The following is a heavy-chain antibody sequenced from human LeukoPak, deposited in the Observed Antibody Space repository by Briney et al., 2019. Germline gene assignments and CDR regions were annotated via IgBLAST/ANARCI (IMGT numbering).Heavy chain of an antibody. D-gene: IGHD4-11*01. CDR1: GGSISSGDYY. Sequence: PSETLSLTCTVSGGSISSGDYYWSWIRQPPGKGLEWIGYIYYSGSTYYNPSLKSRVTISVDTSKNQFSLKLSSVTAADTAVYYCARVGDSDYSSYYDYWGQGTLVTVSS. CDR2: IYYSGST. V-gene: IGHV4-30-4*01. J-gene: IGHJ4*02. CDR3: ARVGDSDYSSYYDY.